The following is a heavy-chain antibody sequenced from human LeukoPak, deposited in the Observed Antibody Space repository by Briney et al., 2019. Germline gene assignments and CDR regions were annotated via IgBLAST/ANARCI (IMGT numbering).Heavy chain of an antibody. J-gene: IGHJ6*03. CDR3: ARVAAGATIHNYYYSYMDV. Sequence: GGSLRLSCAASGFAFSTCSMSWVRQAPGKGLEWVSSITSTSTYIHYADSVRGRFTISRDNAENSLYLQVNGLRAEDTAVYYCARVAAGATIHNYYYSYMDVWGKGTTVTVSS. D-gene: IGHD5-12*01. CDR2: ITSTSTYI. V-gene: IGHV3-21*01. CDR1: GFAFSTCS.